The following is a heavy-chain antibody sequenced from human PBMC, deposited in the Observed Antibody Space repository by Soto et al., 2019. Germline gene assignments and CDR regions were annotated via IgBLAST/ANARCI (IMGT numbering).Heavy chain of an antibody. D-gene: IGHD3-10*01. V-gene: IGHV3-33*01. CDR3: ARDKVTMVRGVINYYGMDV. Sequence: GGSLRLSCAPSGFTFSSYGMHWVRQAPGKGLAWVAVIWCDGSNNYYADPVKGRFTNSRDNSKNTLHLQMNSLRAEDTAVYYCARDKVTMVRGVINYYGMDVWGQGSTVTVSS. CDR2: IWCDGSNN. J-gene: IGHJ6*02. CDR1: GFTFSSYG.